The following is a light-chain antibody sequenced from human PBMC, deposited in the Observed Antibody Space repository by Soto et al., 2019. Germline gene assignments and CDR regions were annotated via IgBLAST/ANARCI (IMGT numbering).Light chain of an antibody. J-gene: IGKJ3*01. CDR2: GAS. V-gene: IGKV1-9*01. CDR3: QQLNTFPPFFT. CDR1: QGIRSY. Sequence: GDRVTITCRASQGIRSYLAWYQQRPGKAPELLIYGASTLRPGGASRFSGSGSGTEFNLTISSLQPEDFATYFCQQLNTFPPFFTFGPGTKVDIK.